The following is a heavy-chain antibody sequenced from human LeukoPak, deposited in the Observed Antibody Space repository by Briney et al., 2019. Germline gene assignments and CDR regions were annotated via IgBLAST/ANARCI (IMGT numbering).Heavy chain of an antibody. CDR2: INYSGST. J-gene: IGHJ1*01. CDR3: AREMDAHPRIVV. V-gene: IGHV4-31*11. D-gene: IGHD2-21*01. Sequence: SETLSLTCAVSGGSISSGGYRWTWIRQYPGKGLEWIGYINYSGSTYYNPSLKSRVIISVDTSKNQFSLNLNSVTAVDTAVYYCAREMDAHPRIVVWGQGTLVTVSS. CDR1: GGSISSGGYR.